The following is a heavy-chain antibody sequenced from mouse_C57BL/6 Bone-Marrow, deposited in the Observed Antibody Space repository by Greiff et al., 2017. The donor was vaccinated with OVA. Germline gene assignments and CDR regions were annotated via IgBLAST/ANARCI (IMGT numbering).Heavy chain of an antibody. V-gene: IGHV14-4*01. CDR3: TTFCYYGSSPMRYFDV. CDR2: IDPENGDT. CDR1: GFNIKDDY. Sequence: VQLQQSGAELVRPGASVKLSCTASGFNIKDDYMHWVKQRPEQGLEWIGWIDPENGDTEYASKFQGKATITADTSSNTAYLQLSSLTSEDTAVYYCTTFCYYGSSPMRYFDVWGTGTTVTVSS. D-gene: IGHD1-1*01. J-gene: IGHJ1*03.